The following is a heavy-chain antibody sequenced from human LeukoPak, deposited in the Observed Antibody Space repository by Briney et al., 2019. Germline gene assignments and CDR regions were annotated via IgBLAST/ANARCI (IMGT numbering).Heavy chain of an antibody. CDR2: INSDGSST. CDR1: GFTFSSYL. CDR3: ARAVYYSNYLGY. J-gene: IGHJ4*01. Sequence: PGGSLRLSCAASGFTFSSYLMHWVRQAPGKGLVWVSRINSDGSSTNYADSVKGRFTISRDNAKNTLYLQMNSLRAEDTAMYYCARAVYYSNYLGYWGQGTLVTVSS. D-gene: IGHD3-10*01. V-gene: IGHV3-74*01.